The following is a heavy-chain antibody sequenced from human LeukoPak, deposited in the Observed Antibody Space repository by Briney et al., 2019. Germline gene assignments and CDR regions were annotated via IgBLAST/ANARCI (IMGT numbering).Heavy chain of an antibody. J-gene: IGHJ3*02. CDR3: ARHTTLPHNYDAFDI. D-gene: IGHD5-24*01. V-gene: IGHV4-59*08. Sequence: SETLSLTCTVSGGSISSYYWSWIRQPPGKGLEWIGYIYYSGSTNYNPSLKSRVTISVDTSKNQFSLKLSSVTAADTAVYYCARHTTLPHNYDAFDIWGQGTMVTVSS. CDR2: IYYSGST. CDR1: GGSISSYY.